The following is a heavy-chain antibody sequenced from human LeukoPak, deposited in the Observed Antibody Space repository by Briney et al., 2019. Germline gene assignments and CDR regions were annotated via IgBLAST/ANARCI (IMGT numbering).Heavy chain of an antibody. CDR3: ARGLTTVTSLASY. CDR1: GLTFSDYY. Sequence: PGGSLRLSCAASGLTFSDYYMNWIRQAPGKGLEWVSYISGSGSGANYADSVKGRFTISRDNAKNSLYLQMNSLGAEDTAMYYCARGLTTVTSLASYWGQGTLVTVSS. CDR2: ISGSGSGA. J-gene: IGHJ4*02. D-gene: IGHD4-17*01. V-gene: IGHV3-11*03.